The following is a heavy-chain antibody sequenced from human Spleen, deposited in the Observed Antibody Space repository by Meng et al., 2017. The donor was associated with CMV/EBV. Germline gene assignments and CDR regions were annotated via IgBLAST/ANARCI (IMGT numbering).Heavy chain of an antibody. D-gene: IGHD2-15*01. CDR1: FSAYY. Sequence: FSAYYMSWIRQAPGKGLEWVSYISSSGSTIYYADSVKGRFTISRDNAKNSLYLQMNSLRAEDTAVYYCARSKGGYCSGGSCYSWFDPWGQGTLVTVSS. CDR3: ARSKGGYCSGGSCYSWFDP. J-gene: IGHJ5*02. CDR2: ISSSGSTI. V-gene: IGHV3-11*01.